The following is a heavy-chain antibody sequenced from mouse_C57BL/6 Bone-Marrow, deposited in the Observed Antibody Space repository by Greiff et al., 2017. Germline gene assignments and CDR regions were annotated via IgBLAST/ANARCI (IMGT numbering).Heavy chain of an antibody. CDR1: GFTFSSYA. Sequence: DVMLVESGEGLVKPGGSLKLSCAASGFTFSSYAMSWVRQTPEKRLEWVAYISSGGDYIYYADTVKGRFTISRDNARNTLYLQMSSLKSEDTAMYYCTGIYYGIFAYWGQGTLVTVSA. V-gene: IGHV5-9-1*02. J-gene: IGHJ3*01. CDR3: TGIYYGIFAY. CDR2: ISSGGDYI. D-gene: IGHD2-1*01.